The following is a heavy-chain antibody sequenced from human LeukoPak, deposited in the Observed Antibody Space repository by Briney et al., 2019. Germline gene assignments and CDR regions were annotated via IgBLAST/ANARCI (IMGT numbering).Heavy chain of an antibody. CDR2: IYYSGST. Sequence: PSETLSLTCTVSGGSISNYYWSWIRQPPGKGLEWIGHIYYSGSTNYNPSLKSRVTISVDTSKNQFSLKLSSVTAADTAVYYCARRYYDFWSGYSYYFDYWGQGTLVTVSS. CDR1: GGSISNYY. D-gene: IGHD3-3*01. CDR3: ARRYYDFWSGYSYYFDY. V-gene: IGHV4-59*01. J-gene: IGHJ4*02.